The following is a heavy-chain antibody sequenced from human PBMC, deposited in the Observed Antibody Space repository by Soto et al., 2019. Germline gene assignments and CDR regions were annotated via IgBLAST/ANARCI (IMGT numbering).Heavy chain of an antibody. CDR1: GGTFSSYA. CDR3: ARDPLMGPRSYYDSSGPTGMDV. Sequence: SVKVSCKASGGTFSSYAISWVRQAPGQGLEWKGGIIPIFGTANYAQKFQGRVTITADESTSTAYMELSSLRSEDTAVYYCARDPLMGPRSYYDSSGPTGMDVWGQGTTVTVSS. D-gene: IGHD3-22*01. J-gene: IGHJ6*02. CDR2: IIPIFGTA. V-gene: IGHV1-69*13.